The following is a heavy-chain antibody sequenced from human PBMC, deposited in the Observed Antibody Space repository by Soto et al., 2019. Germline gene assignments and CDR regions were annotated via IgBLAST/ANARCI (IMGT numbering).Heavy chain of an antibody. Sequence: GGSLRLSCAASGFTFSNAWMNWVRQAPGKGLEWVGRIKSKTDGGTTDYAAPVKGRFTISRDDSKNTLYLQMNSLKTEDTAVYYCTTRPTAVVTRVSDYWGQGTLVTVSS. V-gene: IGHV3-15*07. D-gene: IGHD2-21*02. CDR1: GFTFSNAW. J-gene: IGHJ4*02. CDR3: TTRPTAVVTRVSDY. CDR2: IKSKTDGGTT.